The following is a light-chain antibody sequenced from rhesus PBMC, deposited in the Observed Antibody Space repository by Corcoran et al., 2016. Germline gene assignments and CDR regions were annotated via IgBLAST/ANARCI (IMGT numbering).Light chain of an antibody. CDR1: SSDVGGYNY. J-gene: IGLJ1*01. CDR3: SSYAGSNTLYI. Sequence: QAALTQPRSVSGSPGQSVTISCTGTSSDVGGYNYVSWYQQHPGTAPKLMIYEVGKRPSGVSDRFYGSKSGNTASLTISGLQTEDEADYYCSSYAGSNTLYIFGAGTRLIVL. V-gene: IGLV2-32*02. CDR2: EVG.